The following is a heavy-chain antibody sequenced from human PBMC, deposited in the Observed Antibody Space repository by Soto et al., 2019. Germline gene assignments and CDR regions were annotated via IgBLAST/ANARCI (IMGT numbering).Heavy chain of an antibody. CDR2: ISSNGGST. Sequence: GGSLRLSCSASGFTFSSYAMHWVRQAPGKGLEYVSAISSNGGSTYYADSVKGRFTISRDNSKNTLYLQMSSLRAEDTAVYYWVKSIAARQMRSYYYYGMDVWGQGTTVTVSS. CDR3: VKSIAARQMRSYYYYGMDV. V-gene: IGHV3-64D*08. D-gene: IGHD6-6*01. CDR1: GFTFSSYA. J-gene: IGHJ6*02.